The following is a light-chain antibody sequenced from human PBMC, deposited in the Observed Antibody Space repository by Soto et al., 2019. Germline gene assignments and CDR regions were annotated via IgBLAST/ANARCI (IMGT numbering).Light chain of an antibody. J-gene: IGKJ4*01. CDR2: DAS. CDR3: QQFNSYPLSLT. Sequence: ALQLTQSPSSLSASVGDRVTITCRASQGISSALAWYQQKPGKAPELLIYDASSLESGVPSRFSGSGSGTDFTLTISSLQPEDFATYYCQQFNSYPLSLTFGGGTKVEIK. CDR1: QGISSA. V-gene: IGKV1-13*02.